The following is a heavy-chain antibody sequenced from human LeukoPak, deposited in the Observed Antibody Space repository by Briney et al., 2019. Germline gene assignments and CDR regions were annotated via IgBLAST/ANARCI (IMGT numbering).Heavy chain of an antibody. CDR3: ATDIRSSWYGVAILGY. Sequence: ASVKVSCKVSGYTLTELSMHWVRQAPGKGLEWMGGFDPEDGETIYAQKFQGRVTMTEDTSTDTAYMELSNLRSEDTAVYYCATDIRSSWYGVAILGYWGQGTLVTVSS. CDR1: GYTLTELS. J-gene: IGHJ4*02. CDR2: FDPEDGET. D-gene: IGHD6-13*01. V-gene: IGHV1-24*01.